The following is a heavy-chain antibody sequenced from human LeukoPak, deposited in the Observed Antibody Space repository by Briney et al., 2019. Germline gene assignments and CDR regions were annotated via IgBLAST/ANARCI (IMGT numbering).Heavy chain of an antibody. J-gene: IGHJ6*02. CDR1: GLTFSSYA. V-gene: IGHV3-23*01. CDR2: ISGSGGTT. CDR3: AKQIWVSDFWSCNPHLYYYYAMDV. D-gene: IGHD3-3*01. Sequence: PGGSLRLSSAASGLTFSSYAMTWAPQAPGKGLEWVSAISGSGGTTYYADSVKGRFTLSRDNPKKTLCLQMNSLRAEDTAVYYCAKQIWVSDFWSCNPHLYYYYAMDVWGQGTTVTVSS.